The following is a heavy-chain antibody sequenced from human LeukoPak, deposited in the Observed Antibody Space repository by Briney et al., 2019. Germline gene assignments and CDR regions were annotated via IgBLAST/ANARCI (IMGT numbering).Heavy chain of an antibody. J-gene: IGHJ5*02. V-gene: IGHV4-34*01. CDR2: INHSGST. D-gene: IGHD6-25*01. CDR3: ARGSARKRAAGGNWSDP. CDR1: GXSISNDY. Sequence: SKTLSLTCTVSGXSISNDYWSWIRQPPGRGLEWIGEINHSGSTNYNPSLKSRVTISVDTSKTQFSLKLSSVTSADTAVYYCARGSARKRAAGGNWSDPWGQGTLVTVSS.